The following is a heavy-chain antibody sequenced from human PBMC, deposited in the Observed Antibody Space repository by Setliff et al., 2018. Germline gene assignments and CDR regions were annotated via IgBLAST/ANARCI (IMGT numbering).Heavy chain of an antibody. CDR2: IRYDGSVK. V-gene: IGHV3-30*02. Sequence: PGGSLRLSCAASGFTFSSYDMHWVRQAPGKGLEWLTFIRYDGSVKNYVDSVKGRFSISRDNTKNSLYLQMNSLRAEDTAVYYCARDPFGNPVFDPWGQGTLVTVSS. D-gene: IGHD3-10*01. CDR1: GFTFSSYD. CDR3: ARDPFGNPVFDP. J-gene: IGHJ5*02.